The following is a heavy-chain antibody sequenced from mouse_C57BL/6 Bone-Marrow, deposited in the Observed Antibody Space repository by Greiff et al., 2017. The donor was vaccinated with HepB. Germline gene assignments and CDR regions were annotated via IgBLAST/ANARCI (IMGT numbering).Heavy chain of an antibody. CDR3: ARWVTTIYYYAMDY. J-gene: IGHJ4*01. CDR1: GYTFTSYN. D-gene: IGHD2-1*01. V-gene: IGHV1-12*01. CDR2: IYPGNGDT. Sequence: QVQLQQSGAELVRPGASVKMSCKASGYTFTSYNMHWVKQTPRQGLEWIGAIYPGNGDTSYNQKFKGKATLTVYKSSSTAYMQLSSLTSEDSAVYFCARWVTTIYYYAMDYWGQGTSVTVSS.